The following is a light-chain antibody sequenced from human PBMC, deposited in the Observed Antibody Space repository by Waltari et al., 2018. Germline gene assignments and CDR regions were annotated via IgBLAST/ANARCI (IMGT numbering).Light chain of an antibody. CDR1: QSVSSRY. V-gene: IGKV3-20*01. J-gene: IGKJ2*01. Sequence: IVLTQSPGTLSLSLGARATLSCRASQSVSSRYLAWYQQKPGQAPRLLIYGASSRATGIPDRFSGSGSGTDFTLTISRLEPEDFAVYYCQQYGSSPPYTFGQGTKLEIK. CDR3: QQYGSSPPYT. CDR2: GAS.